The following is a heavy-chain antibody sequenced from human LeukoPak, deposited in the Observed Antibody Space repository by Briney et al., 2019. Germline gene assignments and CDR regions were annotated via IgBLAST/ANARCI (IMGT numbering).Heavy chain of an antibody. V-gene: IGHV3-23*01. Sequence: ETLSLTCTVSGGSISSYYWSWVRQAPGKGLEWVSAISGSGGSTYYADSVKGRFTISRDNSKNTLYLQMNSLRAEDTAVYYCAKDIWIYYFDYWGQGTLVTVSS. CDR2: ISGSGGST. D-gene: IGHD1-1*01. CDR3: AKDIWIYYFDY. J-gene: IGHJ4*02. CDR1: GGSISSYY.